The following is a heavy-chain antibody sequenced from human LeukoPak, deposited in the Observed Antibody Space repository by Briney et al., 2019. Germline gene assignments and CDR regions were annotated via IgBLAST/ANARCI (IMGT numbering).Heavy chain of an antibody. CDR2: IKQDGSQK. V-gene: IGHV3-7*01. Sequence: GGSLRLSCKVSGFAFGNYWMSWVRQTPGEGLEWVANIKQDGSQKYYVDSVKGRFTISRDNAKSSLYLQMNSLRAEDTAVYYCARGQTTFDPWGQGTLVTVSS. D-gene: IGHD1-7*01. J-gene: IGHJ5*02. CDR3: ARGQTTFDP. CDR1: GFAFGNYW.